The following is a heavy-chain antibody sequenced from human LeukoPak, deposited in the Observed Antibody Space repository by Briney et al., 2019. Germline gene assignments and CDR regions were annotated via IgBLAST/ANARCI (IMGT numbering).Heavy chain of an antibody. CDR1: GFTFSSYS. CDR3: AKGVGWFPS. Sequence: PGGSLRHSCAASGFTFSSYSMNWVRQAPGKGLEWVSVISDSGSETFYADSVKGRFTISRDNSKNTLYLQINSLRAEDTAIYYCAKGVGWFPSWGQGTLVTVSS. J-gene: IGHJ5*02. V-gene: IGHV3-23*01. CDR2: ISDSGSET. D-gene: IGHD3-10*01.